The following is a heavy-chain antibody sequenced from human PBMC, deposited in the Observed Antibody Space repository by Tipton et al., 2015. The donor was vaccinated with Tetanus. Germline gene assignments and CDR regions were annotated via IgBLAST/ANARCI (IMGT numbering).Heavy chain of an antibody. D-gene: IGHD3-22*01. J-gene: IGHJ4*02. Sequence: QVQLVQSGAEVKKPGASVKVSCKASGYTFTSYGISWVRQAPGQGLEWMGWISAYNRNTNYAQKLQGRVTMTTDTSTSTAYMEVRSLRSDDTAVYYCARGGEILTYYYDSSGYHFDYWGQGTLVTVSS. V-gene: IGHV1-18*01. CDR3: ARGGEILTYYYDSSGYHFDY. CDR2: ISAYNRNT. CDR1: GYTFTSYG.